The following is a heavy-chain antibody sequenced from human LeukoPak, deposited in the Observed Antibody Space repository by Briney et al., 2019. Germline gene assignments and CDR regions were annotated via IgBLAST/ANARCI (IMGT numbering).Heavy chain of an antibody. V-gene: IGHV4-39*01. Sequence: SETLSLTCTVSGGSISSSSYYWGWIRQPPGKGLEWIGSIYYSGSTYYNPSLKSRVTISVDTSKNQFSLKLSSVTAADTAVYYCARRSGSLSGWFDPWGQGTLVTVSS. CDR2: IYYSGST. CDR3: ARRSGSLSGWFDP. CDR1: GGSISSSSYY. J-gene: IGHJ5*02. D-gene: IGHD3-10*01.